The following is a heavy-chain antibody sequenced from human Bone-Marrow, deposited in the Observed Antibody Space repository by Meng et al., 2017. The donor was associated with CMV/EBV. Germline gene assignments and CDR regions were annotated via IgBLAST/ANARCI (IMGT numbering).Heavy chain of an antibody. CDR3: ARRIQLWLRAYYYYGMAV. CDR2: IYPGDSDT. V-gene: IGHV5-51*01. Sequence: GGSLRLSCKGSGYSFTSYWIGWVRQMPGKGLEWMGIIYPGDSDTRYSPSFQGQVTISADKSISTAYLQWSSLKAADTAVYYCARRIQLWLRAYYYYGMAVWGQGTTVTVSS. CDR1: GYSFTSYW. J-gene: IGHJ6*02. D-gene: IGHD5-18*01.